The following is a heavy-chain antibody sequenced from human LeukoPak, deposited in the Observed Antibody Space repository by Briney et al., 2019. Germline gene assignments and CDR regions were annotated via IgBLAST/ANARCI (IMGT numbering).Heavy chain of an antibody. CDR1: GFTFSSYG. D-gene: IGHD5-12*01. CDR3: AKGVWLRGRLDY. V-gene: IGHV3-23*01. CDR2: ISGSGDRT. J-gene: IGHJ4*02. Sequence: PGGSLRLSCAASGFTFSSYGMSWVRQAPGKGLEWVSAISGSGDRTYYADSVKGRFTISRDNSKNTLYLQMNSLRAEDTAVYYCAKGVWLRGRLDYWGQGTLVTVSS.